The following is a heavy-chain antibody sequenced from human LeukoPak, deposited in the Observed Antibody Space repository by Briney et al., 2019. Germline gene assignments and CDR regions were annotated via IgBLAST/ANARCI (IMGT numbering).Heavy chain of an antibody. CDR3: AQGGLPFIGMTGRGSYFDY. D-gene: IGHD3-9*01. J-gene: IGHJ4*02. Sequence: PGGSLRLSCAASGFTFSSYAMSWVRQAPGKGLEWVSAISGSGGSTYYADSVKGRFTISRDNSKNTLYLQMNSLRAEDTAVYYCAQGGLPFIGMTGRGSYFDYWGQGALVTVSS. CDR2: ISGSGGST. V-gene: IGHV3-23*01. CDR1: GFTFSSYA.